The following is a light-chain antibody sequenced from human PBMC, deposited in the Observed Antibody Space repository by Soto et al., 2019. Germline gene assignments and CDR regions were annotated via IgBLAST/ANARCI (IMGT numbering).Light chain of an antibody. CDR2: GAS. J-gene: IGKJ2*01. Sequence: EIVLTQSPGTLSLSPGERATLSCRARQSVSSSYLAWYQQKPGQAPRLLLYGASNRATGIPDRFSGSGSGTDFTLTISRLEPEDFAVYYCQQYDSSYTFGQGTELEIK. CDR1: QSVSSSY. V-gene: IGKV3-20*01. CDR3: QQYDSSYT.